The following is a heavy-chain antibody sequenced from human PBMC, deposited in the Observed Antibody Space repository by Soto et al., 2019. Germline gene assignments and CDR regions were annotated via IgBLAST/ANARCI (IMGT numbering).Heavy chain of an antibody. J-gene: IGHJ6*03. CDR3: AKDGWGSSYYYYYYMDV. CDR2: ISGSGGST. CDR1: GFTFSSYA. V-gene: IGHV3-23*01. Sequence: GGSLRLSCAASGFTFSSYAMSWVRQAPGKGLEWVSAISGSGGSTHYADSVKGRCTISRDNSKNMLYLQMNSLRAEDTAVYYCAKDGWGSSYYYYYYMDVWGKGTTVTVSS. D-gene: IGHD3-16*01.